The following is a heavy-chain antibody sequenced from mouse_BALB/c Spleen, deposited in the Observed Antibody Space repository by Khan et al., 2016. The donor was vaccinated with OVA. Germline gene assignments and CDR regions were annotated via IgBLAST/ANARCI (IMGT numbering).Heavy chain of an antibody. V-gene: IGHV1S81*02. CDR3: TRSGYGSFAD. CDR1: GYTFTSYY. Sequence: QVQLKQSGAELVKPGASVRLSCKASGYTFTSYYLYWVKQRPGQGLEWIGDINPSSGGTNFNEKFKSKATLTVDKSSSTAYIQLNSLTSEDSAVYYGTRSGYGSFADWGQGTLVTVSA. D-gene: IGHD2-2*01. CDR2: INPSSGGT. J-gene: IGHJ3*01.